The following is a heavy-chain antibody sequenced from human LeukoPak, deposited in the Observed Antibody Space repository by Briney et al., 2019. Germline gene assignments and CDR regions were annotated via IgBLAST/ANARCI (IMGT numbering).Heavy chain of an antibody. Sequence: GGSLRLSCAAPGFTFSSYAMSWVRQAPGKGLEWVSAISGSGGSTYYADSVKGRFTISRDNSKNTLYLQMNRLRAEDTAVYYCAKEDLAGGSGSYYNTLGSWFDPWGQGTLVTVSS. J-gene: IGHJ5*02. CDR1: GFTFSSYA. D-gene: IGHD3-10*01. V-gene: IGHV3-23*01. CDR3: AKEDLAGGSGSYYNTLGSWFDP. CDR2: ISGSGGST.